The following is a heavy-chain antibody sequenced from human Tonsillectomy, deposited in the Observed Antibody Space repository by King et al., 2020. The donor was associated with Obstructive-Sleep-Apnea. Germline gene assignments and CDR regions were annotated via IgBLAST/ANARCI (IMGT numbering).Heavy chain of an antibody. CDR3: ARPGVSFSLTWYYFDY. V-gene: IGHV5-51*01. J-gene: IGHJ4*02. D-gene: IGHD3-16*02. CDR2: IHPGDSNI. Sequence: QLVQSGVEVKKPGESLKISCKGSGYTFTSYWIGWLRQVPGKGLEWMGIIHPGDSNIRYSPSFQGQVTISADKSINTAYLQWSSLKASDTAMYYCARPGVSFSLTWYYFDYWGQGTLVTVSS. CDR1: GYTFTSYW.